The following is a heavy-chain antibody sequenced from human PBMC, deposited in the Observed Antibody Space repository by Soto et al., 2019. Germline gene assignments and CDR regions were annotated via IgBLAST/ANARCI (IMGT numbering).Heavy chain of an antibody. D-gene: IGHD3-10*01. J-gene: IGHJ5*01. Sequence: QVQLVQSGAEVEKPGASVKVSCTGSGYTFRSYDIHWVRQATGQGLEWMGWVNPNTGNTGYAQKFQGRVTMTRDMSKSSAYMEVNSLTSEDTAIYYCARAYGAGSFDFWGQGTLVPVSS. CDR3: ARAYGAGSFDF. CDR2: VNPNTGNT. V-gene: IGHV1-8*01. CDR1: GYTFRSYD.